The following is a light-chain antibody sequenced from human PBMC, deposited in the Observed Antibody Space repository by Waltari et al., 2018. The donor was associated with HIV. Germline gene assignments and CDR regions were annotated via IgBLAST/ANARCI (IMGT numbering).Light chain of an antibody. V-gene: IGKV3-15*01. CDR1: QSVSSN. CDR3: QQYNNWPRT. J-gene: IGKJ2*01. CDR2: GAS. Sequence: EILMTQSPATLSVSPGERATISCRASQSVSSNLAWYQQKPGQAPRLLIYGASTRATGIPARFSGSGSGTEFILTISSLQSEDFAIYYCQQYNNWPRTFGQGTRLEIK.